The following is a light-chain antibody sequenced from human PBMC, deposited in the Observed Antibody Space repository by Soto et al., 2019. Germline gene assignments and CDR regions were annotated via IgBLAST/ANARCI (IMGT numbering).Light chain of an antibody. CDR3: SSYTSNNTPV. CDR2: DVS. Sequence: QSALTQPASVSGSPGQSITISCTGTSSDVGAYNYVSWYQQHPGKAPKLMIYDVSIRPSGVSNRFSGSKSGNTASLTISGLQAEDEADYYCSSYTSNNTPVFGGGTKVTVL. CDR1: SSDVGAYNY. J-gene: IGLJ2*01. V-gene: IGLV2-14*03.